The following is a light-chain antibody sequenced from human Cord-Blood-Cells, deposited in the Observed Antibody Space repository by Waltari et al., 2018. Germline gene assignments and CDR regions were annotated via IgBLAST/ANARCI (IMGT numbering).Light chain of an antibody. J-gene: IGLJ3*02. CDR1: SSDVGGYNY. CDR3: SSYTSSSTWV. CDR2: DAS. V-gene: IGLV2-14*03. Sequence: QSALTQPASVSGSPGQSITISCTGTSSDVGGYNYVSGYQQHPGKAPKLMIYDASNRSSGVSNRFSGSKSGNTPSLTISGLQAEDEAEYYCSSYTSSSTWVFGGGTKLTVL.